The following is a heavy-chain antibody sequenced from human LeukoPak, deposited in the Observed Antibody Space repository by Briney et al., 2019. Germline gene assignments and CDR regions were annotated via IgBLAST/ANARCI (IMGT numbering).Heavy chain of an antibody. Sequence: PSETLSLTCAVYGGSFSGYYWTWIRQPPGKGLEWIGESSDSGNSNYNPSLKSRLTISVDTSKNQFSLKLNSVTAADTAVYYCAGGDYSSRGYYFDYWGRGTPVTVSS. CDR2: SSDSGNS. CDR3: AGGDYSSRGYYFDY. V-gene: IGHV4-34*01. D-gene: IGHD4-17*01. CDR1: GGSFSGYY. J-gene: IGHJ4*02.